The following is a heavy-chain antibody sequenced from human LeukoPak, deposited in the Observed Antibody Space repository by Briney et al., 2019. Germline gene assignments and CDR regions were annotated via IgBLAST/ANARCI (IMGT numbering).Heavy chain of an antibody. V-gene: IGHV4-59*11. CDR3: ARVSWDSKYYDMLDWYFDL. Sequence: PSETLSLTCTVSGGSISSHYWSWIRQPPGKGLEWIGYIYYSGSTNYNPSLKSRVTISVDTSKNQFSLKLSSVTAADTAVYYCARVSWDSKYYDMLDWYFDLWGRGTLVIVSS. J-gene: IGHJ2*01. CDR2: IYYSGST. CDR1: GGSISSHY. D-gene: IGHD3-9*01.